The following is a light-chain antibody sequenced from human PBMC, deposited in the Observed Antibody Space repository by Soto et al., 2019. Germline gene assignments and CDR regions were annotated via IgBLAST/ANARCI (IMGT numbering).Light chain of an antibody. CDR3: QQYGSIPIT. CDR1: QSVGSSY. CDR2: GAS. J-gene: IGKJ5*01. V-gene: IGKV3-20*01. Sequence: EIVLTQSPGTPSLSPGETATLSCRASQSVGSSYLAWYQQKPGQAPRLLIYGASSRATGIPDKFSGSGSGTDFTLTISRLEPEDFAVYYCQQYGSIPITFGQGTRL.